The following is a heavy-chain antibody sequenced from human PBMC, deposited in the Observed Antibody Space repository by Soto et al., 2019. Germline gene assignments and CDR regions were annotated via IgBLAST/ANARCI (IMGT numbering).Heavy chain of an antibody. J-gene: IGHJ4*02. CDR3: AANRYDFWSGSAEYYFDY. V-gene: IGHV3-23*01. Sequence: EVQLLESGGGLVQPGGSLRLSCAASGFTFSSYAMSWVRQAPGKGLEWVSAISGSGGSTYYADSVKGRLTISRDNSKNTLYLQMNSLRAEDTAVYYCAANRYDFWSGSAEYYFDYWGQGTLVTVSS. D-gene: IGHD3-3*01. CDR1: GFTFSSYA. CDR2: ISGSGGST.